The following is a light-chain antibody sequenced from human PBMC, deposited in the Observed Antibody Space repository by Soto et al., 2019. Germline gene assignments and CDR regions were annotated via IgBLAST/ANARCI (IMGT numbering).Light chain of an antibody. J-gene: IGLJ1*01. CDR1: SSDVGGYNY. CDR3: SSYTLSIIPYV. CDR2: EVS. Sequence: QSVLTQPASVSGSPGQSITISCTGTSSDVGGYNYVSWYQQHPGKAPKLMIYEVSNRPSGVSNRFSGSKSGNTASLTISGLQAEDEADYDCSSYTLSIIPYVFGTGIKFT. V-gene: IGLV2-14*01.